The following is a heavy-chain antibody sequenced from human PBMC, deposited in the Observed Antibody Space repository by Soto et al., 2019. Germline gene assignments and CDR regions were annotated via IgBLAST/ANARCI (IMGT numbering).Heavy chain of an antibody. CDR2: VYQSGGT. Sequence: QVHLQESGPRLVKPSETLSLMCTVSGASISSYHWSWIRQPQGKGPEWIGYVYQSGGTNYNPSLKSRGNIALDTSKNQCPLKRNSVTAADTAVYYCATRPPQGIWVGVFDYWGQGILVTVSS. D-gene: IGHD1-26*01. J-gene: IGHJ4*02. CDR1: GASISSYH. CDR3: ATRPPQGIWVGVFDY. V-gene: IGHV4-59*01.